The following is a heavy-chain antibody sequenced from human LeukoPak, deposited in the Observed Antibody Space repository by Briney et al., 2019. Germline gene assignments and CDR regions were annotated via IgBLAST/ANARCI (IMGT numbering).Heavy chain of an antibody. CDR1: GFTFSSYW. D-gene: IGHD3-3*01. CDR3: ARGAPNDFWSGYYYYYYGMDV. CDR2: INSDGSRT. V-gene: IGHV3-74*01. Sequence: GGSLRLSCAACGFTFSSYWMHWVRQDPGKGLVWVSRINSDGSRTNYADSVKGRFTISRDNAKNTLYLQMNSLRAEDTAVYYCARGAPNDFWSGYYYYYYGMDVWGQGTTVSVSS. J-gene: IGHJ6*02.